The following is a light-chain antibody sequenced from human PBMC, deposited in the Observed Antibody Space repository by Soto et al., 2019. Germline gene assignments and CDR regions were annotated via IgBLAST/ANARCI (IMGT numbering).Light chain of an antibody. Sequence: DIQMTQSPSTLSGSVGDRVTITCRASQTISSWLAWYQQKPGKAPKLLIYKASTLKSGVPSRVSGSGSGTEFPLTISSLQPDDFATYYCQHSNNYSEAFGQGTKVELK. CDR3: QHSNNYSEA. CDR1: QTISSW. J-gene: IGKJ1*01. V-gene: IGKV1-5*03. CDR2: KAS.